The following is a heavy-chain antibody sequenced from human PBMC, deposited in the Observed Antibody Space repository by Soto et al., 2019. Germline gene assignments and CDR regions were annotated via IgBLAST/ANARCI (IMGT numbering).Heavy chain of an antibody. Sequence: EVQLVESGGGLVKPGESLRLSCAASGFTFPNAWMNWVRQAPGKGPEWVGRVKTKADGGITDYAAPAKYRFTISIDDSITTVDLQMNSLKIEDTALDFCTSLIRTTNYYWGQGTLVTVSS. V-gene: IGHV3-15*07. CDR1: GFTFPNAW. J-gene: IGHJ4*02. D-gene: IGHD1-1*01. CDR3: TSLIRTTNYY. CDR2: VKTKADGGIT.